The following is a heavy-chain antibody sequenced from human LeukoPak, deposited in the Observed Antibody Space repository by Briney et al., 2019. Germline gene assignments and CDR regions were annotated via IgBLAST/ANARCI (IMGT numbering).Heavy chain of an antibody. J-gene: IGHJ4*02. CDR1: RGSISLYH. D-gene: IGHD2-15*01. Sequence: SETLSLTCTVSRGSISLYHWSWIRQPPGKGLEWIGHIYYSGSTNYNPSLKSRVTISIDTSKNQFSLKLSSVTAADTAVYYCARGDFSGGYCFDYWGQETLVTVSS. CDR3: ARGDFSGGYCFDY. V-gene: IGHV4-59*01. CDR2: IYYSGST.